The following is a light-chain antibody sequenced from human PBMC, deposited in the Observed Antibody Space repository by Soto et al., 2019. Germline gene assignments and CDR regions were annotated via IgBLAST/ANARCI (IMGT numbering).Light chain of an antibody. CDR3: SSYTSSGTWV. V-gene: IGLV2-14*01. J-gene: IGLJ3*02. Sequence: QSALTQPASVSVSPGQSITISCTGTSSDVGYYKYVSWYQQHPGKAPELMIYEVSNRPSGLSDRFSGSKSGNTASLTISGLQAEDEADYYCSSYTSSGTWVFGGGTKVTVL. CDR2: EVS. CDR1: SSDVGYYKY.